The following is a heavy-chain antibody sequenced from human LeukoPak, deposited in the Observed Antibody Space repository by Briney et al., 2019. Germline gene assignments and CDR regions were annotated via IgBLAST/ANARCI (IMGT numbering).Heavy chain of an antibody. CDR2: IKQDGSEK. CDR3: ARERSYGSYYYYMDV. D-gene: IGHD5-18*01. J-gene: IGHJ6*03. CDR1: GFTFSSYW. V-gene: IGHV3-7*01. Sequence: PGGSLRLSCAASGFTFSSYWMSWVRQAPGKGLEWVANIKQDGSEKYYVDSVKGRFTISRDNAKNPLYLQMNSLRAEDTAVYYCARERSYGSYYYYMDVWGKGTTVTVSS.